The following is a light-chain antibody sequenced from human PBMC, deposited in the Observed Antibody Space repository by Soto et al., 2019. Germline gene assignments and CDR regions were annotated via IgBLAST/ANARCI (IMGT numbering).Light chain of an antibody. CDR2: GAS. Sequence: EIVISQSASTLSVSPGGRATLSCRASQSISGTLAWYQQKPGQAPRLLIYGASTRAAGFPARFSGSGSGTDFTLTISSLQSEDFAVYYCQQYDNWPWTFGQGTKWIS. J-gene: IGKJ1*01. CDR3: QQYDNWPWT. CDR1: QSISGT. V-gene: IGKV3-15*01.